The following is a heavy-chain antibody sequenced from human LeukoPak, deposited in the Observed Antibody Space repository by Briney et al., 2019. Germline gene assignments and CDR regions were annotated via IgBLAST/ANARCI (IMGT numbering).Heavy chain of an antibody. CDR1: GGSISSGGYY. CDR3: ARYSTEYYDFWSGYYMDV. D-gene: IGHD3-3*01. CDR2: IYHSGST. Sequence: SQTLSLTCTVSGGSISSGGYYWSWIRQPPGKGLEWIGYIYHSGSTYYNPSLKSRVTISVDRSKNQFSLKLSSVTATDTAVYYCARYSTEYYDFWSGYYMDVWGKGTTVTVSS. V-gene: IGHV4-30-2*01. J-gene: IGHJ6*03.